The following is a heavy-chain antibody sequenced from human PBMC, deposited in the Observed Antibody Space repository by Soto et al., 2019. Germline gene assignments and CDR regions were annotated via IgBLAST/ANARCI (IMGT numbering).Heavy chain of an antibody. J-gene: IGHJ4*02. D-gene: IGHD3-9*01. CDR1: GGSITSSSFY. Sequence: SETLSLTCTVSGGSITSSSFYWGWIRQPPGKGLEWIGTIYYSGSTYYNQSLKSRITVSVDTSKSQFSLNLNSVTAADTAVYYCARGYDILTGPLDYWGPGTLVTVSS. CDR2: IYYSGST. V-gene: IGHV4-39*01. CDR3: ARGYDILTGPLDY.